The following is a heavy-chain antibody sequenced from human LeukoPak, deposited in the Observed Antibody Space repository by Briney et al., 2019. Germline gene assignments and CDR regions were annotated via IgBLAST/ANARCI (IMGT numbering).Heavy chain of an antibody. V-gene: IGHV1-2*02. J-gene: IGHJ4*02. Sequence: ASVTVSCKASGYTFTGYYIHWVRQAPGQGLEWMAWSNPHSGDANCAPKFQGRITLTRDTPVSIDYMELSSLTSDDTAVYYCARDGDGRINFDYWGQGTLVTVSS. CDR3: ARDGDGRINFDY. D-gene: IGHD5-24*01. CDR2: SNPHSGDA. CDR1: GYTFTGYY.